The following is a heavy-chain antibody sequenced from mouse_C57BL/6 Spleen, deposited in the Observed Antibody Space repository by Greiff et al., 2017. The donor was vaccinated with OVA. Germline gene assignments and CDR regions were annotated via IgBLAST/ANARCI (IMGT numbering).Heavy chain of an antibody. CDR3: ARSYYYGSSPFDY. J-gene: IGHJ2*01. CDR2: IYPGDGDT. CDR1: GYAFSSYW. V-gene: IGHV1-80*01. Sequence: QVQLKQSGAELVKPGASVKISCKASGYAFSSYWMNWVKQRPGKGLEWIGQIYPGDGDTNYNGKFKGKATLTADKSSSTAYMRLSSLTSEDSAVYFCARSYYYGSSPFDYWGKGTTLTVSS. D-gene: IGHD1-1*01.